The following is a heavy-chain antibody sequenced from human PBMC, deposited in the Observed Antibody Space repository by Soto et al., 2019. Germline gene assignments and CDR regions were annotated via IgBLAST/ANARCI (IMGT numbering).Heavy chain of an antibody. CDR1: GYTLTELS. J-gene: IGHJ4*02. CDR3: ATDPYDSSGYLRY. V-gene: IGHV1-24*01. Sequence: EASVKVSCKVSGYTLTELSMHWVRQAPGKGLEWMGGFDPEDGETIYAQKFQGRVTMTEDTSTDTAYMELSSLRSEDTAVYYCATDPYDSSGYLRYWGQGTLVTVSS. D-gene: IGHD3-22*01. CDR2: FDPEDGET.